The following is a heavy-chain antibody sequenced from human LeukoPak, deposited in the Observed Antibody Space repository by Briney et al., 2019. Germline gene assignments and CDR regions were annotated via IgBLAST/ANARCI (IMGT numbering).Heavy chain of an antibody. Sequence: GGSLRLSCAASGFSFSSFWMSWVRQAPGKGLEWVADIKEEGRTTYYVDSVKGRFTISRDNAKNTLYLQMNSLRAEDTAVYYCARDSPAGTSWRSEPTFDYWGQGTLVTVSS. CDR1: GFSFSSFW. CDR3: ARDSPAGTSWRSEPTFDY. J-gene: IGHJ4*02. D-gene: IGHD2-2*01. CDR2: IKEEGRTT. V-gene: IGHV3-7*04.